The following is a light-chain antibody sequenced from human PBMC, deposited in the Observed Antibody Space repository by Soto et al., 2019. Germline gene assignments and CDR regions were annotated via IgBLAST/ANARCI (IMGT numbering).Light chain of an antibody. V-gene: IGKV3D-20*02. J-gene: IGKJ5*01. CDR3: QQRSNWIT. Sequence: EIVLTQSPGTLSLSPGERATLSCRASQSLSSSYLAWYQRKPGQAPRLLIYGASSRATGVPARFSGSGSGTDFTLTISSLEPEDFAVYYCQQRSNWITFGQGTRLEIK. CDR1: QSLSSSY. CDR2: GAS.